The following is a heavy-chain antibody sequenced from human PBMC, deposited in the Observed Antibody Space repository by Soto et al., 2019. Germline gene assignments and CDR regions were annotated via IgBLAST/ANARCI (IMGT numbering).Heavy chain of an antibody. Sequence: GESLKISCKGSGYSFTSYWISWVRQMPGKGLEWMGRIDPSDSYTNYSPSFQGHVTISADKSISTAYLQWSSLKASDTAMYYCARVSSEHLYYYYSGMDVWGQGTTVTVSS. CDR3: ARVSSEHLYYYYSGMDV. CDR2: IDPSDSYT. D-gene: IGHD2-8*01. V-gene: IGHV5-10-1*01. CDR1: GYSFTSYW. J-gene: IGHJ6*02.